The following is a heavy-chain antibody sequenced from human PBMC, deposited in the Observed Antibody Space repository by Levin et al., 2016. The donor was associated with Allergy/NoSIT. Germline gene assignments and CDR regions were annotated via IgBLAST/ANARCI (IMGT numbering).Heavy chain of an antibody. CDR3: ARLGSSGYYFHFNY. Sequence: WVRQAPGQGLEWMGWINPDSGGTDYAQKFQGRVTMTRDTSISTAYMELSRLRSDDTAVYYCARLGSSGYYFHFNYWGQGTLVTVSS. CDR2: INPDSGGT. J-gene: IGHJ4*02. D-gene: IGHD3-22*01. V-gene: IGHV1-2*02.